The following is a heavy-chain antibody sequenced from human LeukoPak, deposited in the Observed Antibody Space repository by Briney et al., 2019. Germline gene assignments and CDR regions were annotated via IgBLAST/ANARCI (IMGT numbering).Heavy chain of an antibody. J-gene: IGHJ4*02. CDR1: GFTFTNAW. D-gene: IGHD1-1*01. Sequence: GGSLRLSCAASGFTFTNAWMSWFRQAPGKGLEWVGRIKSKTDSGTTDYAAPVKGRFTISRDDSKKTLYLQMNSLKTEDTAVYYCTTGTVWGQGTLVTVSS. V-gene: IGHV3-15*01. CDR3: TTGTV. CDR2: IKSKTDSGTT.